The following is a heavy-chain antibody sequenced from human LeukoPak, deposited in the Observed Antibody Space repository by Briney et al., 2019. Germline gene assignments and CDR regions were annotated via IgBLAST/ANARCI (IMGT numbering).Heavy chain of an antibody. CDR2: VDPEDGET. Sequence: ASVKVSCKASGYTFTDYYMHWVQQAPGKGLEWMGRVDPEDGETIYAEKFQGRVTITADTSTDTAYMELSSPRSEDTAVYYCATWEEISYGVRTGYYFDYWGQGTLVTVSS. J-gene: IGHJ4*02. D-gene: IGHD4-17*01. V-gene: IGHV1-69-2*01. CDR1: GYTFTDYY. CDR3: ATWEEISYGVRTGYYFDY.